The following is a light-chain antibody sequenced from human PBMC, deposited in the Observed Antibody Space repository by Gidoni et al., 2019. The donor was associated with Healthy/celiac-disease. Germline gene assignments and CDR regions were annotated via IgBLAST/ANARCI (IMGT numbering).Light chain of an antibody. CDR2: DAS. CDR3: QQNDNLPPT. J-gene: IGKJ4*01. Sequence: DILMTQSPSSLSASVGDRVTITCQASQDISNYLNWYQQKPGKAPKLLIYDASNLETGVPSRFSGSGSGTDFTFTISSLQPEDIATYYCQQNDNLPPTFGGGTKVEIK. V-gene: IGKV1-33*01. CDR1: QDISNY.